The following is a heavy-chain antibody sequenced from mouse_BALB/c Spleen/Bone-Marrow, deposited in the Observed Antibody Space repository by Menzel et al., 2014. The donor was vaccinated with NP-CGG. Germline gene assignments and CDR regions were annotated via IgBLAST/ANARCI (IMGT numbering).Heavy chain of an antibody. Sequence: DLVKPGASVKLSCKASGYTFTSYWINWIKQRPGQGLGWIGRIAPGSGSTYYNEMFQGKATLTVDTSSSTAYIQLSSLSSEDSAVYFCARRYFDVWGAGTTVTVSS. CDR1: GYTFTSYW. J-gene: IGHJ1*01. CDR3: ARRYFDV. V-gene: IGHV1S41*01. CDR2: IAPGSGST.